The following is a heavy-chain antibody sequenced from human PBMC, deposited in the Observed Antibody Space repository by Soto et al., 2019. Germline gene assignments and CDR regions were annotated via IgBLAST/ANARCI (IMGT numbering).Heavy chain of an antibody. CDR2: ISAYKGNT. D-gene: IGHD2-2*01. Sequence: QVQLVQSGAEVKKPGASVKVSCMASGYTFTSYGISWVRQTPGQGLEWMGWISAYKGNTNYAQKLQGRVTMTTDTSTSTAYMELRSLRSDDTAVYYCAGGYCSSTSCSDAFDIWGQGKMVTVSS. CDR3: AGGYCSSTSCSDAFDI. J-gene: IGHJ3*02. V-gene: IGHV1-18*01. CDR1: GYTFTSYG.